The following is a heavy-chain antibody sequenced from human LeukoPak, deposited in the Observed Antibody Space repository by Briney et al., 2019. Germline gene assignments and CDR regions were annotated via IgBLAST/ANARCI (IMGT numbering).Heavy chain of an antibody. V-gene: IGHV3-7*01. Sequence: PGGSLSLSCAASGFTFSSYWMSWVRQAPGKGLEWVANIKQDGSEKYYVDSVKGRFTISRDNAKNSLYLQMNSLRAEDTAVYYCARRARADYDFWSGYYDGLFDYWGQGTLVTVSS. CDR3: ARRARADYDFWSGYYDGLFDY. CDR2: IKQDGSEK. CDR1: GFTFSSYW. J-gene: IGHJ4*02. D-gene: IGHD3-3*01.